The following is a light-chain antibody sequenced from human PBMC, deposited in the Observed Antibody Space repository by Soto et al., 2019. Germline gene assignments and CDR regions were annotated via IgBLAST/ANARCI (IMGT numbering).Light chain of an antibody. J-gene: IGKJ2*01. Sequence: EVVMTQSPATLSVSPGERATLSCRASQSVSRNLAWYQQKPGQAPRLLIYGASTRATGIPARFNGSGSRTDFTLTISILQSKDFAVYYYQQYNNWPPYTFGQGTNLEIK. CDR3: QQYNNWPPYT. CDR2: GAS. CDR1: QSVSRN. V-gene: IGKV3-15*01.